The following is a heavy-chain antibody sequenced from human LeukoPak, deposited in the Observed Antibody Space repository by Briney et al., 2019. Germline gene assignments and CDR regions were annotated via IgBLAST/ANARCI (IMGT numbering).Heavy chain of an antibody. Sequence: GGSLRLSCAASGFTFSSYWMHWVRQTPGKGLVWVSRINSDGSTINYADSVKGRLTISRDNAKNTLYLQMDSLRADDTAVYYCTRETVVVPTASLGYWGLGTLVTVSS. J-gene: IGHJ4*02. CDR3: TRETVVVPTASLGY. CDR1: GFTFSSYW. V-gene: IGHV3-74*01. CDR2: INSDGSTI. D-gene: IGHD2-2*01.